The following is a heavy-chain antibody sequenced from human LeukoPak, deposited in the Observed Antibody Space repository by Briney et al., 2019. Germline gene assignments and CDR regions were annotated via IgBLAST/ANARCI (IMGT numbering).Heavy chain of an antibody. Sequence: PWETLSLTCNVSGGSISSNTYFWGWIRRPPGKGLEWIGSIRYSGSTYYNPSLKSRVTISVDTSKNQFSLNLSSLTAADTAVYYCATSDTVSTYNWSDPRGQGTLGTGS. CDR3: ATSDTVSTYNWSDP. CDR1: GGSISSNTYF. CDR2: IRYSGST. V-gene: IGHV4-39*01. D-gene: IGHD5/OR15-5a*01. J-gene: IGHJ5*02.